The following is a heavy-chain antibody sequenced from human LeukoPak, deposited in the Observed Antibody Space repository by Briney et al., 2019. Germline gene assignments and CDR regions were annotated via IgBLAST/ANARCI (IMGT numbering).Heavy chain of an antibody. D-gene: IGHD1-26*01. CDR1: GFTFSSYG. J-gene: IGHJ4*02. Sequence: GGSLRLSCAASGFTFSSYGMHWVRQAPGKGLEWVAFIRYDGSNKYHADSVKGRFTISRDNSKNTLYLQMNSLRAEDTAVYYCAKDRGWELPFFDYWGQGTLVTVSS. CDR3: AKDRGWELPFFDY. V-gene: IGHV3-30*02. CDR2: IRYDGSNK.